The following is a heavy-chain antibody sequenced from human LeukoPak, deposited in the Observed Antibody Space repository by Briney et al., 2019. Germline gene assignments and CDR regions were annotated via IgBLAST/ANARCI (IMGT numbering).Heavy chain of an antibody. CDR1: GYTFTGYY. CDR3: ARDSDDILNN. J-gene: IGHJ4*02. CDR2: INPNSGGT. D-gene: IGHD3-9*01. Sequence: ASVKVSCKASGYTFTGYYMHWVRQAPGRGLEWMGRINPNSGGTNYAQKFQGRVTMTRDKSISTACMELSRLRSDDTAVYYCARDSDDILNNWGQGTLVTVSS. V-gene: IGHV1-2*06.